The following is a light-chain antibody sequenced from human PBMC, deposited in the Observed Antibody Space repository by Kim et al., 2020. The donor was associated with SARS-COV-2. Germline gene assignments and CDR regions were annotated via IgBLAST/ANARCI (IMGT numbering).Light chain of an antibody. V-gene: IGLV1-47*01. CDR3: AAWDDTLSGQV. CDR1: RSNIGANH. CDR2: RSN. Sequence: ELTQPPSASGTPGQRVTISCSGSRSNIGANHVYWYHQLPGTAPKLLINRSNQRPSGVPDRFSGSKSGTSASLAISGLRSEDEADYYCAAWDDTLSGQVFGGGTQLTVL. J-gene: IGLJ2*01.